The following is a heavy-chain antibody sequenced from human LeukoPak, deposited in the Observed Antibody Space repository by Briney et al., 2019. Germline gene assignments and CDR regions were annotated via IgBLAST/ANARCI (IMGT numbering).Heavy chain of an antibody. J-gene: IGHJ2*01. D-gene: IGHD5-18*01. CDR2: IYTSGST. CDR3: AREGVDTAMVIDWYFDL. Sequence: SETLSLTCTVSGGSISSGSYYWSWIRQPAGKGLEWIGRIYTSGSTNYNPSLKSRVTISVDTSKNQFSLKLSSVTAADTAVYYCAREGVDTAMVIDWYFDLWGRGTLVTVSS. V-gene: IGHV4-61*02. CDR1: GGSISSGSYY.